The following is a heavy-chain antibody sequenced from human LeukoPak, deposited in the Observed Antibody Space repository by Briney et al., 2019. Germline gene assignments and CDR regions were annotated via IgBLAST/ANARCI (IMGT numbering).Heavy chain of an antibody. J-gene: IGHJ3*02. Sequence: GASVKVSCKASGYTFNNYGIRWVRQAPGQGLEWMGWISTYNGNTYHAQKLQGRVTMTTDTSTTTAYMELRSLRSDDTAVYYCARGPFGTDAFDIWGQGTMVTVSS. D-gene: IGHD3-10*01. CDR2: ISTYNGNT. CDR1: GYTFNNYG. CDR3: ARGPFGTDAFDI. V-gene: IGHV1-18*01.